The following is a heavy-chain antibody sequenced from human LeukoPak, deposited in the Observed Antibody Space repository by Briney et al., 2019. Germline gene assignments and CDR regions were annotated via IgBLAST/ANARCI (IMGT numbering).Heavy chain of an antibody. Sequence: GGSLRLSCAASGLTFSNYWMDWVRQAPGKGLEWVANIKQDGSEKNYVGSVKGRFIISRDNAKNSLYLQMNTLRADDTAVYYCARDGFGTGSNWGQGTLVTVSS. D-gene: IGHD3-16*01. J-gene: IGHJ4*02. CDR1: GLTFSNYW. V-gene: IGHV3-7*03. CDR2: IKQDGSEK. CDR3: ARDGFGTGSN.